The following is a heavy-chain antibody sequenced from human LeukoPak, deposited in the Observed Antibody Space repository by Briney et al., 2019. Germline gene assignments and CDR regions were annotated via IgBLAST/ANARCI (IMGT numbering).Heavy chain of an antibody. CDR1: AFTFSSYA. CDR2: ISGSGGST. CDR3: AKDQRYCGGDCYSSFDY. V-gene: IGHV3-23*01. D-gene: IGHD2-21*02. J-gene: IGHJ4*02. Sequence: GGSLRLSCAASAFTFSSYAMSRVRQAPGKGLEWVSAISGSGGSTYYADSVKGRFTISRDNSKNTLYLQMNSLRAEDTAVYYCAKDQRYCGGDCYSSFDYWGQGTLVTVSS.